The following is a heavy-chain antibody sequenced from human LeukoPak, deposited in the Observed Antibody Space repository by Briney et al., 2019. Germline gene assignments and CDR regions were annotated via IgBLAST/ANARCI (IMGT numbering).Heavy chain of an antibody. D-gene: IGHD3-22*01. V-gene: IGHV3-15*01. CDR3: TTLSYYDPLLGDY. CDR1: GFTFSDAW. J-gene: IGHJ4*02. Sequence: KPGGSLRLSCAASGFTFSDAWMSWVRQAPGKGPEWVGRMKSKTDGGTRDYAAPVKGRFTISRDDSKNTLYLLMNSLKIEDTAVYYCTTLSYYDPLLGDYWGQGTLVTASS. CDR2: MKSKTDGGTR.